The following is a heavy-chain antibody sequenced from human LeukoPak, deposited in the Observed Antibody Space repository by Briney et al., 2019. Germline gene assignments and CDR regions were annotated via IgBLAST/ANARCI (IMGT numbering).Heavy chain of an antibody. CDR2: IYPDDSDT. CDR1: GSIFTSYW. J-gene: IGHJ4*02. V-gene: IGHV5-51*01. CDR3: ARLRSGYSYGAFDY. D-gene: IGHD5-18*01. Sequence: GGSLQISCQGSGSIFTSYWIGWVRQLPGKGLEGMGIIYPDDSDTRYSPSFQGQVTISADKSISTAYLQWSSLKASDTAMYYCARLRSGYSYGAFDYWGQGTLVTVSS.